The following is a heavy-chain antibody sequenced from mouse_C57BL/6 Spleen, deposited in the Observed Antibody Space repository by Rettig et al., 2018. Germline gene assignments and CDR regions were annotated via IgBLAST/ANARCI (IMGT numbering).Heavy chain of an antibody. CDR2: IRNKANGYTT. CDR3: ARSYGSLYYFDY. J-gene: IGHJ2*01. V-gene: IGHV7-3*01. D-gene: IGHD1-1*01. Sequence: FIRNKANGYTTEYSASVKGRFTISRDNSQSILYLQMNALRAEDSATYYCARSYGSLYYFDYWGQGTTLTVSS.